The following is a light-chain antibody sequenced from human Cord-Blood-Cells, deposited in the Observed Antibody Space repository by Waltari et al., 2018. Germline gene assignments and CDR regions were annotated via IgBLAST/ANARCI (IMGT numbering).Light chain of an antibody. CDR1: SSDVGGYNY. V-gene: IGLV2-14*01. CDR3: SSYTSSSSRV. CDR2: EVS. J-gene: IGLJ3*02. Sequence: QSALTQPASVSGSPGQSITISCTGTSSDVGGYNYVSWYQQHRGKAPKLMIYEVSNRPAGVCNRFSGSKSGNTASLTISGRQAEDEADYYGSSYTSSSSRVFGGGTKLTGL.